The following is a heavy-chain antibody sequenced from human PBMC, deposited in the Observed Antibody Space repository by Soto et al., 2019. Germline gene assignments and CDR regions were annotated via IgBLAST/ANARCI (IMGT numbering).Heavy chain of an antibody. Sequence: QVQLVQSGAEVKKPGASVTVSCKASGYTFNRYRMHWVRQAPGQGLQWMGWIYAGNGTTKYSQQFQGRLTIARDTSATTAYMEFSRQRPEDTVVYYCIREGGDGWGYHNCERDVWGQATTVIAS. CDR2: IYAGNGTT. CDR1: GYTFNRYR. V-gene: IGHV1-3*01. D-gene: IGHD1-1*01. J-gene: IGHJ6*02. CDR3: IREGGDGWGYHNCERDV.